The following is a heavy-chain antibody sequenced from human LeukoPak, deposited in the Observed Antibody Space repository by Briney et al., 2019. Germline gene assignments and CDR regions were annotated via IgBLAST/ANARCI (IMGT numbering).Heavy chain of an antibody. D-gene: IGHD3-10*01. CDR2: ISSPGTTI. V-gene: IGHV3-11*01. CDR3: ARESPYYYGAGSYYLSY. J-gene: IGHJ4*02. CDR1: GFTFSDYY. Sequence: GGSLRLSCAASGFTFSDYYMSWFRQAPRKGLEWISYISSPGTTIFYADSVKGRFATSKDNAKSSLYLQMNSLRAEDTADYYCARESPYYYGAGSYYLSYWGQGTLVTVSS.